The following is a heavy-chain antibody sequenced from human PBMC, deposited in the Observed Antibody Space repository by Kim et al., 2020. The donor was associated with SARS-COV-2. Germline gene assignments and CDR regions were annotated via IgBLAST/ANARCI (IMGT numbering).Heavy chain of an antibody. V-gene: IGHV4-59*13. D-gene: IGHD3-16*01. J-gene: IGHJ5*02. CDR3: ARGGSSYL. Sequence: SETLSLTCTVSGASITTYFWSWIRQPPGKGLEWIGYIYYSGTTKYNPSLQSRVTISVDLSKNQFSLKLSSVTAADTAVYYCARGGSSYLWGQGTRVTVSS. CDR2: IYYSGTT. CDR1: GASITTYF.